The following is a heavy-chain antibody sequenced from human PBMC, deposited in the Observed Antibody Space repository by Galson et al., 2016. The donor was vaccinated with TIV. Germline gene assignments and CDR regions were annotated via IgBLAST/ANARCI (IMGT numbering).Heavy chain of an antibody. D-gene: IGHD1-14*01. V-gene: IGHV3-21*01. CDR2: ISSTGNFR. Sequence: SLRLSCAASGLTFSNFGMNWVRQAPGKGLEWVSSISSTGNFRYYADSVTGRFTVSRDNAENSAYLQMSNLRGEDTAVYYCTRQGVYMGYAMDVWGQGTTVTVSS. CDR1: GLTFSNFG. CDR3: TRQGVYMGYAMDV. J-gene: IGHJ6*02.